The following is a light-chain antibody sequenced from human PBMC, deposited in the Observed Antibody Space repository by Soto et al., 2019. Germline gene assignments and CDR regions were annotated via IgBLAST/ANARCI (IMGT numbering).Light chain of an antibody. CDR2: DAS. CDR1: QSVSSY. CDR3: QKYGYSPIN. Sequence: IVFTQSPATLSLAPVERATLSCRASQSVSSYLAWYQQKGGQAPRLLIYDASSRAPGIPARFSGSGSGTDFTLTIDGLEPEDFVVYYCQKYGYSPINFGQGTRLEIK. V-gene: IGKV3-20*01. J-gene: IGKJ5*01.